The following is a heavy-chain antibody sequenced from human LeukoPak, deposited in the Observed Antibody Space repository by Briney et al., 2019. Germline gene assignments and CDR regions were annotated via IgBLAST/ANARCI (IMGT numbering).Heavy chain of an antibody. CDR1: GGSISSSSYY. V-gene: IGHV4-39*01. CDR3: ARQYCSGGSCRFDY. J-gene: IGHJ4*02. D-gene: IGHD2-15*01. Sequence: SETLSLTCTVSGGSISSSSYYWGWIRQPPGKGLEWIGSIYYGGSTYYNPSLKSRVTISVDTSKNQFSLKLSSVTAADTAVYYCARQYCSGGSCRFDYWGQGTLVTVSS. CDR2: IYYGGST.